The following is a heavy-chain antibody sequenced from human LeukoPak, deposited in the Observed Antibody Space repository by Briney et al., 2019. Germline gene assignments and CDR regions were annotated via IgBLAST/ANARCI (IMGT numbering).Heavy chain of an antibody. CDR3: ARSRLQLIYYYYYMDV. Sequence: SETLSLTCAVYGGSFSGYYWSWIRQPPGKGLEWIGEINHSGSTNYNPSLKSRVTISVDTSKNQFSLKLSSVTAADTAVYYCARSRLQLIYYYYYMDVWGEGTTVTVSS. CDR2: INHSGST. CDR1: GGSFSGYY. D-gene: IGHD5-24*01. V-gene: IGHV4-34*01. J-gene: IGHJ6*03.